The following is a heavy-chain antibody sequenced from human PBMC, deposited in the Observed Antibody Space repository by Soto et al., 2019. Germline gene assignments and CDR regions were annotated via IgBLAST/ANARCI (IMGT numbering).Heavy chain of an antibody. CDR3: ARTGGMDV. CDR2: INHSGNT. J-gene: IGHJ6*02. Sequence: QVQLQQWGAGLLKPSETLSLTCAVYGGSFSGYYWSWLRQPPGKGPEWIGEINHSGNTKYTPSLESRVTTAVDTSKNQFSLKLNSVSATDTAVYYCARTGGMDVCIQGATVTVSS. CDR1: GGSFSGYY. V-gene: IGHV4-34*01.